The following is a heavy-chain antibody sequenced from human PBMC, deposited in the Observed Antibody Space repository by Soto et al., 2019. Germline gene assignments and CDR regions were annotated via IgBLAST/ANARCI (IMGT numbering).Heavy chain of an antibody. D-gene: IGHD6-6*01. J-gene: IGHJ6*03. Sequence: SETLSLTCAVYGGSFSGYYWSWIRQSPGKGLEWIGEINHTGSTNYNPSLKSRATISVDTSKNQFSLKLNSVTAADTAVYYCATQAPYSSSPYYYYYLDVRGKGTTVTVSS. V-gene: IGHV4-34*01. CDR3: ATQAPYSSSPYYYYYLDV. CDR2: INHTGST. CDR1: GGSFSGYY.